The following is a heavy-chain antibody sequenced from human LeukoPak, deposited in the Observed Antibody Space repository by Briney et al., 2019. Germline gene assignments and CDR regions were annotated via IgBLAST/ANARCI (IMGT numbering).Heavy chain of an antibody. CDR3: ARGRNSVYYFNVVAPSYFDY. CDR2: INPNSGGT. J-gene: IGHJ4*02. Sequence: ASVKVSCKASGYTITGYYMHWVRQAPGQGLEWMGRINPNSGGTNYAQKFQGRVTMTRDTSINTAYMDLSRLRSDDTAVYYCARGRNSVYYFNVVAPSYFDYWGQGTLVTVSS. V-gene: IGHV1-2*06. CDR1: GYTITGYY. D-gene: IGHD3-22*01.